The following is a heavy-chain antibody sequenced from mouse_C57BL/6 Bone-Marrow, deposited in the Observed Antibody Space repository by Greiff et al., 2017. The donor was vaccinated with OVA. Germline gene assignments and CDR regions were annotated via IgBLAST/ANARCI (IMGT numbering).Heavy chain of an antibody. CDR1: GYTFTDYY. J-gene: IGHJ2*01. CDR2: INPNNGGT. Sequence: VQLKESGPELVKPGASVKISCKASGYTFTDYYMNWVKQSHGKSLEWIGDINPNNGGTSYNQKFKGKATLTVDKSSSTAYMELRSLTSEDSAVYYCARLLDYYGSSRDYFDYWGQGTTLTVSS. V-gene: IGHV1-26*01. D-gene: IGHD1-1*01. CDR3: ARLLDYYGSSRDYFDY.